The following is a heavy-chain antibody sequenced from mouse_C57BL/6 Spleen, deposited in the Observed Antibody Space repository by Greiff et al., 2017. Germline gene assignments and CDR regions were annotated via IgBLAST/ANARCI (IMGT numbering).Heavy chain of an antibody. CDR1: GYTFTSYW. Sequence: QVQLQQPGAELVKPGASVKLSCKASGYTFTSYWMQWVKQRPGQGLEWIGEIDPSDSYTNYNQKFKGKATLTVDTSSSTAYMQLSSLTSEDSAVYYCANSGTEAMDYWGQGTSVTVSS. J-gene: IGHJ4*01. CDR2: IDPSDSYT. D-gene: IGHD4-1*01. V-gene: IGHV1-50*01. CDR3: ANSGTEAMDY.